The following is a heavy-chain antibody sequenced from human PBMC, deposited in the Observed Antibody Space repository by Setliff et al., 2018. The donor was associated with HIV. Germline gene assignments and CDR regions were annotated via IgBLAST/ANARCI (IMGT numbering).Heavy chain of an antibody. D-gene: IGHD4-17*01. V-gene: IGHV4-39*07. J-gene: IGHJ3*02. CDR2: IYHAGNT. CDR1: GDSITSSSYY. Sequence: SETLSLTCNVSGDSITSSSYYWAWIRQPPGKGLEWIGYIYHAGNTYYNPSLKSRVTISVDTSKNQISLRLNSLTAADTAVYYCARGTTLNVVPDAFDIWGQGTMVTVSS. CDR3: ARGTTLNVVPDAFDI.